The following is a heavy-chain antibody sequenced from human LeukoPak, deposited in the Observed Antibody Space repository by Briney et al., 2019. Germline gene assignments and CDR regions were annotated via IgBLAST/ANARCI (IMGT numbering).Heavy chain of an antibody. D-gene: IGHD3-22*01. V-gene: IGHV3-21*01. J-gene: IGHJ4*02. CDR2: ISSSSSYI. Sequence: GGSLRLSCAASGFTFSSYSMNWARQAPGKGLEWVSSISSSSSYIYYADSVKGRFTISRDNAKNSLYLQMNSLRAEDTAVYYCARDAYYYDSSGYYDKFFDWGQGTLVTVSS. CDR3: ARDAYYYDSSGYYDKFFD. CDR1: GFTFSSYS.